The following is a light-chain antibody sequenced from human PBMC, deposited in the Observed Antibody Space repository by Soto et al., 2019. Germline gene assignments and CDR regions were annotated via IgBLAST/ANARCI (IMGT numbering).Light chain of an antibody. CDR2: DVS. Sequence: QSALTQPASVSGSPGQSITISCTGSSSDVGAYNYVSWYQHHPGKAPKLMIYDVSNRPSGVSNRFSGSKSDNTASLTISGLQAEDEADYYCSSYTSRNTVIFGGGTKLTVL. CDR1: SSDVGAYNY. V-gene: IGLV2-14*03. J-gene: IGLJ2*01. CDR3: SSYTSRNTVI.